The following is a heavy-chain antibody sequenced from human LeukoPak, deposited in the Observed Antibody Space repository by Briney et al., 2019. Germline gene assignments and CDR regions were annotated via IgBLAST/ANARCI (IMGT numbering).Heavy chain of an antibody. Sequence: GGSLRLSCAASGITFSNAWMTWVRQAPGKGLEWVGRIYRNSNGETTDYGAPVKGRFTMSRDDSKNTLYLQMNSLKTEDTAVYYCTTYSRGSCPFWGQGTLVTVSS. V-gene: IGHV3-15*01. J-gene: IGHJ4*02. CDR2: IYRNSNGETT. D-gene: IGHD6-19*01. CDR1: GITFSNAW. CDR3: TTYSRGSCPF.